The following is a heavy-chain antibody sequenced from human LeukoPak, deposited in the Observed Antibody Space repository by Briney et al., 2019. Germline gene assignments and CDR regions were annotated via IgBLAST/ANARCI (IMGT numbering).Heavy chain of an antibody. CDR2: IYTSGST. CDR1: GGSISNYY. D-gene: IGHD3-3*01. CDR3: AFQYYDFWSGYLDY. V-gene: IGHV4-4*07. Sequence: SETLSLTCTVSGGSISNYYWSWIRQPAGKGLEWIGRIYTSGSTNYNPSLKSRVTMSVDTSKNQFSLKLSSVTAADTAVYYCAFQYYDFWSGYLDYWGQGTLVTVSS. J-gene: IGHJ4*02.